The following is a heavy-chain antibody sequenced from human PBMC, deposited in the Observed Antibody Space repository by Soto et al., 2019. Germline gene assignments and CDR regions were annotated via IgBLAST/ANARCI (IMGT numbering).Heavy chain of an antibody. D-gene: IGHD6-19*01. V-gene: IGHV1-18*01. J-gene: IGHJ6*02. CDR1: GYTFSSYG. Sequence: QVQLVQSGAEVKKPGASVKVSCKASGYTFSSYGINWVRQAPGQGLEWLGWISAYDGYTNYAQILQGRVSMTTDTSTKTAYRELRSLRSDDTGVYYCARGGYYDSSGSRNYPYYGMSVWGQGTSVTVSS. CDR2: ISAYDGYT. CDR3: ARGGYYDSSGSRNYPYYGMSV.